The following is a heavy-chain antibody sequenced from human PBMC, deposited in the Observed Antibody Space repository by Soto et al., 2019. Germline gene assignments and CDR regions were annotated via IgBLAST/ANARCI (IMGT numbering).Heavy chain of an antibody. CDR3: ARGYRISWYWFDL. J-gene: IGHJ2*01. CDR2: IYNSGST. D-gene: IGHD6-13*01. CDR1: GGSVSGGTHY. V-gene: IGHV4-61*01. Sequence: QAQLQESGPGPVKPSETLSLTCTVSGGSVSGGTHYWSWIRQPPGKGLEWIGYIYNSGSTNYNPSLKSRVTIAVDTSKNQFSLKLSSVTAADTAVYYCARGYRISWYWFDLWGRGTLVTVSS.